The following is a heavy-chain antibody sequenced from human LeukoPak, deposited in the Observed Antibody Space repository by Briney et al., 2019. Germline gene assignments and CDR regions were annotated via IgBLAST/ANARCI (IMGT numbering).Heavy chain of an antibody. J-gene: IGHJ3*02. CDR2: INSDGSST. CDR1: GFTFSSYW. V-gene: IGHV3-74*01. CDR3: ARAGWDYGDYVFAFDI. D-gene: IGHD4-17*01. Sequence: GRSLRLSCAASGFTFSSYWMHWVRQAPGKGLVWVSRINSDGSSTSYADSVKGRFTISRDNAKNTLYLQMNSLRAEDTAVYYCARAGWDYGDYVFAFDIWGQGTMVTVSS.